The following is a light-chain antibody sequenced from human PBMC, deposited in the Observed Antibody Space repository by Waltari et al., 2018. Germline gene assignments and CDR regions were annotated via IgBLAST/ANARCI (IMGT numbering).Light chain of an antibody. Sequence: SALPQXXSVSGSPXXSVXXSCTXXXSXVXGYNYXSWYQQNPYKAPKLMIYDVTKRPSGVPDRFSGSKSGNTASLTISGLQAEDEADYYCCSYAGFYYVFGTGTTVTVL. CDR3: CSYAGFYYV. V-gene: IGLV2-11*01. CDR1: XSXVXGYNY. CDR2: DVT. J-gene: IGLJ1*01.